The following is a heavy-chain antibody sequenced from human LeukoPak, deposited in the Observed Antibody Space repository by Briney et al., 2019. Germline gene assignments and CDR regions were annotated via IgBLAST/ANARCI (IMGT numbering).Heavy chain of an antibody. D-gene: IGHD3-22*01. CDR1: GFTFSSYS. CDR3: ARALADNRGYYLGFDY. Sequence: GGSLRLSCAASGFTFSSYSMNWVRQAPGKGLEWVSSISSSSSYIYYADSVKGRFTISRDNAKNSLYLQMNSLGPDDTAVYYCARALADNRGYYLGFDYWGRGTLVTVSS. V-gene: IGHV3-21*01. J-gene: IGHJ4*02. CDR2: ISSSSSYI.